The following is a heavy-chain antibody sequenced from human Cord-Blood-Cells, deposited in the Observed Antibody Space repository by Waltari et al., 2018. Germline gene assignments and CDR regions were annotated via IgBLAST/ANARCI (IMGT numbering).Heavy chain of an antibody. CDR3: AREPAYKSARLNGYFDL. D-gene: IGHD1-20*01. V-gene: IGHV4-34*01. CDR1: GGSFSGYY. J-gene: IGHJ2*01. CDR2: INHSGST. Sequence: QVQLQQWGAGLLKPSETLSLTCAVYGGSFSGYYWSLIRQPPGKGLEWIGEINHSGSTNYTPSLKSRVTISVDTSKNQCSLKLSSVTAADTAVYYCAREPAYKSARLNGYFDLWGRGTLVTVSS.